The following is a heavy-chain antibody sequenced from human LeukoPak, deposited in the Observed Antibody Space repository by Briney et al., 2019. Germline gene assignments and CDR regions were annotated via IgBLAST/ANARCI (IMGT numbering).Heavy chain of an antibody. V-gene: IGHV5-51*01. CDR3: ASPDRRRTSLYIFDI. J-gene: IGHJ3*02. D-gene: IGHD3-22*01. CDR1: GHRFSTKW. Sequence: GESLKISCKDSGHRFSTKWIGWVRHLPGKGLEWMGIIYPGNSDIGYSPSFQGQVTISADTSITTAYLQWSSLKASDTAIYYCASPDRRRTSLYIFDIWGQGTKVTVSS. CDR2: IYPGNSDI.